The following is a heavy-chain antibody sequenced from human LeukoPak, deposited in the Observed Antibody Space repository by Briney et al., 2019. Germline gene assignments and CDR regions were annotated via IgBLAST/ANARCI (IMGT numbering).Heavy chain of an antibody. D-gene: IGHD1-26*01. CDR1: GDSISSDGHS. J-gene: IGHJ4*02. CDR3: VRGVGGEYFYFDR. CDR2: IYHSGAA. V-gene: IGHV4-30-4*07. Sequence: SETLSLTCGVSGDSISSDGHSWSWIRQPPGNGLEWVGYIYHSGAAYHNPSLKSRLALSVDTSNNQFSLRLRSVTAADTAVYYCVRGVGGEYFYFDRWGQGALVTVSA.